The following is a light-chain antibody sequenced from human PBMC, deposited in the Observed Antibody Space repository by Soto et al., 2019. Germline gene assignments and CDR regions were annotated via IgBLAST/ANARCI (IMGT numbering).Light chain of an antibody. Sequence: EIVLTQSPGTLSLSPGERATLSCRASQSVSSSYLAWYQQKSGQAPRLLIYGASSRATGIPDRFSGIGLGRDFTLTISRKEPGDFAVYYCQLYGSLPPWTFGQGTKVEIK. CDR1: QSVSSSY. CDR3: QLYGSLPPWT. J-gene: IGKJ1*01. V-gene: IGKV3-20*01. CDR2: GAS.